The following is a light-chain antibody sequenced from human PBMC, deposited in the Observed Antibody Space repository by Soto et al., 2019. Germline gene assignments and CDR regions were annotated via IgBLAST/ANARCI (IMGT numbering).Light chain of an antibody. J-gene: IGLJ1*01. CDR3: SLYTSSSTFV. CDR1: SSDLGRYNR. V-gene: IGLV2-18*01. Sequence: SVLTQPPSVSGSPGQSVTISCTGTSSDLGRYNRVSWYQQPPGTAPKLLIYEVRNRPSGVPDRFSGSKSANTASLTISGLQAEDEADYYCSLYTSSSTFVFGTGTKVTVL. CDR2: EVR.